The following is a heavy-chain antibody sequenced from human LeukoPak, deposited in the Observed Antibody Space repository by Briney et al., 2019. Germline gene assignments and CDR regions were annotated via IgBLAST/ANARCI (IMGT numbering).Heavy chain of an antibody. D-gene: IGHD3-22*01. CDR3: ARDQEDYYDSSGINPPDY. V-gene: IGHV3-21*01. CDR2: ISSSSSYI. CDR1: GFTFSSYS. J-gene: IGHJ4*02. Sequence: GGSLRLSCAASGFTFSSYSMNWVRQAPGRGLEWVSFISSSSSYIYYADSVKGRFTISRDNAKNSLYLQMNSLRAEDTAVYYCARDQEDYYDSSGINPPDYWGQGTLVTVSS.